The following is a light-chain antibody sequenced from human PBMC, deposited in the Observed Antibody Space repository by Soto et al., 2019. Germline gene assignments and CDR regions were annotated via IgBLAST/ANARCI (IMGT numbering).Light chain of an antibody. V-gene: IGKV3-11*01. CDR3: QQRSNWPT. CDR2: DAS. CDR1: QSVRSY. Sequence: EIVLTQSPATLSLSPGERATLSCRASQSVRSYLAWYQRKPGQAPRILIYDASNRATGIPARFSGSGSGTDFPLTISSLESEYFAVDYCQQRSNWPTFGQGTKVDIK. J-gene: IGKJ1*01.